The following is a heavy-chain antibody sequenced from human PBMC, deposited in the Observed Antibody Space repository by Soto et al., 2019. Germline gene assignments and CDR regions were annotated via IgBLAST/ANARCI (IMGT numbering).Heavy chain of an antibody. Sequence: SETLSLTCTVSGGSISSYYGDWIRQPPGKGLEWIGNIFYSGSTLYNPSLKGRASIDVDTSSNQFSLRLTSVTAADTAVYFCARSGGYSGYDPFFDPWGHGTLVTVSS. CDR2: IFYSGST. CDR1: GGSISSYY. CDR3: ARSGGYSGYDPFFDP. J-gene: IGHJ5*02. V-gene: IGHV4-59*04. D-gene: IGHD5-12*01.